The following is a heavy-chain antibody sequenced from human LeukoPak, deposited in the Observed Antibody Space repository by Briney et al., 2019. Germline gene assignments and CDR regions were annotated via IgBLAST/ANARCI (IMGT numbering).Heavy chain of an antibody. Sequence: GGSLRLSCAASGFTFSSYAMSWVRQAPGKGLEWVSALNGSGSSTYYADSVKGRFTISRDNSKSTLYLQMNSLRAEDTAVYYCAKIGSYSVLGAYYFDSWGQGTLVTVSS. CDR1: GFTFSSYA. CDR3: AKIGSYSVLGAYYFDS. V-gene: IGHV3-23*01. D-gene: IGHD1-26*01. J-gene: IGHJ4*02. CDR2: LNGSGSST.